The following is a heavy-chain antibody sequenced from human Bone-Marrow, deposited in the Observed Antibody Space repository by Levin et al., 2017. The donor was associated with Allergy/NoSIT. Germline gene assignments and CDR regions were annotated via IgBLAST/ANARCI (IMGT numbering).Heavy chain of an antibody. CDR2: IYYTGMT. V-gene: IGHV4-59*01. CDR3: ARSGYDFWNSRADESFQH. CDR1: GDSISPYY. Sequence: SETLSLTCTVSGDSISPYYWSWIRQPPGKGLEWIGYIYYTGMTNYNPSLKSRVTISLDTSKNQFSLKLRSVTAADTAVYFCARSGYDFWNSRADESFQHWGRGALVTVSS. D-gene: IGHD3-3*01. J-gene: IGHJ1*01.